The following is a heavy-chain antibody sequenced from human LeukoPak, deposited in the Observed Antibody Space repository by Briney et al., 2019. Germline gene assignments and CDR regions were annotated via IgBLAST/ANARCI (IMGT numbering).Heavy chain of an antibody. V-gene: IGHV4-38-2*02. CDR1: GYSISTGYY. J-gene: IGHJ4*02. CDR3: ARGVRCWGSYRYYFDY. D-gene: IGHD3-16*02. CDR2: FYHGGST. Sequence: SETLSLTCTVSGYSISTGYYWDWIRQPPGKGLEWIGTFYHGGSTYYNPSLKSRVTISVDTSKNQFSLNLTSVTAADTAVYFCARGVRCWGSYRYYFDYWGQGTLVTVSS.